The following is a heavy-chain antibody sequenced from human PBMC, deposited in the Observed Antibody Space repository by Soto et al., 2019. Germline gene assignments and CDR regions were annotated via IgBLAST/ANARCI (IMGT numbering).Heavy chain of an antibody. V-gene: IGHV1-46*01. Sequence: QVQLVQSGAEVKKPGASVKISCRASGYIFTKHYIHWVRQAPGQGLVWMGLINPSDGTTAYAQQFTGRVTMTSDTSTSTVYMELDSLRSEDTAVYYCARLEGGVAGTLDYWGQGILVTVSS. J-gene: IGHJ4*02. CDR2: INPSDGTT. CDR1: GYIFTKHY. D-gene: IGHD6-19*01. CDR3: ARLEGGVAGTLDY.